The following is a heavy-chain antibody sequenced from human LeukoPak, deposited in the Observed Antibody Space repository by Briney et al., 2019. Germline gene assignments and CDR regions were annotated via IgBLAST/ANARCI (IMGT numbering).Heavy chain of an antibody. CDR1: GFTFSDYY. CDR2: ISSSVITI. V-gene: IGHV3-11*01. J-gene: IGHJ4*02. Sequence: GRSLRLSCAASGFTFSDYYISWIRQAPGKGLEWFSYISSSVITIYYADSVKGRFTISRDNAKSSLYLQMNSLRAEDTAVYYCARENVGFGEFLDYWGQGTLVTVSS. CDR3: ARENVGFGEFLDY. D-gene: IGHD3-10*01.